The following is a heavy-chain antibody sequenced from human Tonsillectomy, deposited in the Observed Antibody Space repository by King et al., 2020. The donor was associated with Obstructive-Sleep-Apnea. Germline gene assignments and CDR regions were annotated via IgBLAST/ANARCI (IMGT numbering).Heavy chain of an antibody. J-gene: IGHJ5*02. CDR3: ARVGMTTVTWGWFDP. CDR1: GFTFSSYA. D-gene: IGHD4-17*01. Sequence: VQLVESGGGVVQPGRSLRLSCAASGFTFSSYAMHWVRQAPGKGLEWVAVISYDGSKKYYADSVKGRFTISRDNSKNTLYLQMNSLRAEDTAVDYCARVGMTTVTWGWFDPWGQGTLVTVSS. CDR2: ISYDGSKK. V-gene: IGHV3-30*04.